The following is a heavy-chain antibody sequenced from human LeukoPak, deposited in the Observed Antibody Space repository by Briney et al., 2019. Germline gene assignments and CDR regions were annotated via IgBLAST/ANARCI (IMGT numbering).Heavy chain of an antibody. J-gene: IGHJ2*01. CDR3: ARHYYDSSGYNYWYFDL. V-gene: IGHV6-1*01. D-gene: IGHD3-22*01. Sequence: SQTLSLTCAISGDSASSNSAAWNWIRQSPSRGLEWLGRTYYRSKWYNDYAVSVKSRITINPDTSKNQFSLQLNSVTPEDTAVHYCARHYYDSSGYNYWYFDLWGRGTLVTVSS. CDR1: GDSASSNSAA. CDR2: TYYRSKWYN.